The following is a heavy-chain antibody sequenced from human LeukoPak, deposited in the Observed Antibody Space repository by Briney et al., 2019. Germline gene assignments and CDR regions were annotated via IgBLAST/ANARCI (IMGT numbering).Heavy chain of an antibody. CDR1: GYTFTGYY. Sequence: ASVKVSCKASGYTFTGYYMHWVRQAPGQGLEWMGWINSNSGGTNYAQKFQGRVTMTRDTSISTAYMELSRLRSDDTAVYYCAREDIVVVSAAKDYWGQGALVTVSS. V-gene: IGHV1-2*02. D-gene: IGHD2-2*01. CDR3: AREDIVVVSAAKDY. J-gene: IGHJ4*02. CDR2: INSNSGGT.